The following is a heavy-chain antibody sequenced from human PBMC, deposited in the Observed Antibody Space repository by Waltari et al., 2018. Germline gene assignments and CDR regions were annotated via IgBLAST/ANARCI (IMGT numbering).Heavy chain of an antibody. J-gene: IGHJ3*01. CDR1: GFPFSTYD. V-gene: IGHV3-13*01. Sequence: EVHLVESGGGLVQPGGSLRLSCAASGFPFSTYDVHWVRQTTGKRLEWVSDIGAAGDADYRHSGRGRFTMARDNAKNSFYLQMDSMRADDTAVYCCAARGPDIMWGQGAMVTVAS. D-gene: IGHD3-10*01. CDR2: IGAAGDA. CDR3: AARGPDIM.